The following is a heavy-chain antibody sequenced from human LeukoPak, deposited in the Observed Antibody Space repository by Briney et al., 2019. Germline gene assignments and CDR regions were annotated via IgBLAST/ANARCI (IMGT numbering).Heavy chain of an antibody. V-gene: IGHV3-7*01. CDR2: IKQDGSEK. J-gene: IGHJ5*02. CDR3: TRDFDP. Sequence: GSPRPFCFAPGLSFGNHWMDWVRQASGKGLEWVGNIKQDGSEKYYVDSVKGRFTISRDNAKNSLYLDMNSLRVEDTAIYYCTRDFDPWGQGTLVTVSS. CDR1: GLSFGNHW.